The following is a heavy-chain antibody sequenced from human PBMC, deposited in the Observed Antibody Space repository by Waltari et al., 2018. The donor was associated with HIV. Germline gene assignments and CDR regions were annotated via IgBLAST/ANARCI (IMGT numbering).Heavy chain of an antibody. J-gene: IGHJ6*02. CDR2: SDHRGST. CDR1: GGSISSSTW. D-gene: IGHD3-9*01. CDR3: ARFTYYDISSYYYGMDV. V-gene: IGHV4-4*02. Sequence: QVQLQESGPGLVKPSGTLSLTCAVSGGSISSSTWWSWVRQPPGKGLGWIGESDHRGSTNDNPSLKRRGTISVDKSKNQFSLKLSSGTAADTAVYYCARFTYYDISSYYYGMDVWGQGTTVTVSS.